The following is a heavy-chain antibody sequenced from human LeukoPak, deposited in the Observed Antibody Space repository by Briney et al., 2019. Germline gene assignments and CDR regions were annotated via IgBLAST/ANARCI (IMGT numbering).Heavy chain of an antibody. Sequence: GGSLRLSCAASGFTFSTHAMSWVRQAPGKGLEWASAIGGSGAGTYYTDSVKGRFTISRDNSKNTLFLQMNSLRAEDTAVYYSAKDGLPYYDSGYWGQGILVTVSS. CDR3: AKDGLPYYDSGY. D-gene: IGHD3-22*01. CDR2: IGGSGAGT. J-gene: IGHJ4*02. CDR1: GFTFSTHA. V-gene: IGHV3-23*01.